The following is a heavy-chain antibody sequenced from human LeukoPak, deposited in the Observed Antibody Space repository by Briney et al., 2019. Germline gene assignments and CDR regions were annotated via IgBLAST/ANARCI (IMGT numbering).Heavy chain of an antibody. J-gene: IGHJ3*02. V-gene: IGHV1-18*01. CDR2: ISAYNGNT. CDR1: GYTFTSYG. CDR3: AKDDYDSSGYYYVGAFDI. Sequence: PVASVKVSCKASGYTFTSYGISWVRQAPGQGLEWMGWISAYNGNTNYAQKLQGRVTMTTDTSTSTAYMELRSLRSDDTAVYYCAKDDYDSSGYYYVGAFDIWGRGTMVTVSS. D-gene: IGHD3-22*01.